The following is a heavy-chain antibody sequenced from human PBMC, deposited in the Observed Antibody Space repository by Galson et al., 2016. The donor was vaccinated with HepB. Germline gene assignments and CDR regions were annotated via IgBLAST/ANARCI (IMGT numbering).Heavy chain of an antibody. CDR1: GVSISTGSYY. J-gene: IGHJ3*02. CDR3: ATGDNGFDN. V-gene: IGHV4-61*02. Sequence: TLSLTCSVSGVSISTGSYYWSWIRQPAGQGLEWMGRIHISGNTNYNPSLKSRVTMSVEKSKNQVSLKLNSVTASDTAVYYCATGDNGFDNWGHGTMVTVSS. D-gene: IGHD2-21*01. CDR2: IHISGNT.